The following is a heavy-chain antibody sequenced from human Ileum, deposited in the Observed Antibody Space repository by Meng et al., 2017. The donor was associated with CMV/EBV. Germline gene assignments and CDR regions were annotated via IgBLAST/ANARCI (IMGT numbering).Heavy chain of an antibody. Sequence: GGSLRLSCEGSEFTFRNYWMSWVRQAPGKGLEWVAHMNQDGSYRNYVDSVKGRFTISRDDAKNSLYLQMNSLGADDTAVYYCAREVPGGAVALDYWGQGTLVTVSS. CDR3: AREVPGGAVALDY. CDR1: EFTFRNYW. V-gene: IGHV3-7*01. CDR2: MNQDGSYR. D-gene: IGHD3-10*01. J-gene: IGHJ4*02.